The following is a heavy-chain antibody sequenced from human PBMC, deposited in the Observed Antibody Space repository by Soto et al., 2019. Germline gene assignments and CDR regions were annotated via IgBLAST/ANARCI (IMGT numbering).Heavy chain of an antibody. D-gene: IGHD3-22*01. CDR3: AREDYYYDSSGNGGTEFDS. CDR2: ISPYNGNT. CDR1: GYTFTMSG. J-gene: IGHJ4*02. Sequence: QVQLVQSGAEVKRPGASVMVSCKASGYTFTMSGISWVRQAPGQGLEWLGWISPYNGNTDYAQKVQGRATLTRDTSTSTVYMELRRLRHDDTAVYYCAREDYYYDSSGNGGTEFDSWGQGTLVTVAA. V-gene: IGHV1-18*01.